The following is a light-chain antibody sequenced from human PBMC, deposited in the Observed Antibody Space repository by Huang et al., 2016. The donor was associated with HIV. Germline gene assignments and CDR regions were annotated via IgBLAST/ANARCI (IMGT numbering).Light chain of an antibody. CDR3: QQSYSIPST. CDR1: QSISNY. CDR2: AAS. J-gene: IGKJ4*01. V-gene: IGKV1-39*01. Sequence: DIQMTQSPSSLSASVGDRVTITCRASQSISNYLNWYQQKPGTAPNLLIYAASSLQSGVQSRFSGSGSETDFTLTISSLQPEDFATYYCQQSYSIPSTFGGGTRVEIK.